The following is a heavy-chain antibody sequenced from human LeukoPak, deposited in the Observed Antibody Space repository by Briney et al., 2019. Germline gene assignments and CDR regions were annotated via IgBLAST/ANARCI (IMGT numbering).Heavy chain of an antibody. Sequence: GGSLRLSCAASGFTFSSYWMSWVRQAPGKGLEWVANIKQDGSEKYYVDSVKGRFTISRDNAKNSLYLQMNSLRAEDTAVYYCARDYYDILTGPDVWGKGTTVTVSS. J-gene: IGHJ6*04. CDR2: IKQDGSEK. V-gene: IGHV3-7*01. CDR3: ARDYYDILTGPDV. CDR1: GFTFSSYW. D-gene: IGHD3-9*01.